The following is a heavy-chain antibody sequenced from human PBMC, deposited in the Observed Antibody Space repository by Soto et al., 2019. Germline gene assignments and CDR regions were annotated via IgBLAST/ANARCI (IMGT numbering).Heavy chain of an antibody. CDR1: GDSVSGNSAA. CDR2: TYYRSRWYN. D-gene: IGHD3-16*01. Sequence: SQTLSLTCAISGDSVSGNSAAWNWIRQSPSRGLEWLGRTYYRSRWYNDYAVSVKSRITVTPDTSKNQFSLHLNSVTPEDTAVYYCAREFPYYVRSDRYPDYCGPGALVTGSS. J-gene: IGHJ4*02. V-gene: IGHV6-1*01. CDR3: AREFPYYVRSDRYPDY.